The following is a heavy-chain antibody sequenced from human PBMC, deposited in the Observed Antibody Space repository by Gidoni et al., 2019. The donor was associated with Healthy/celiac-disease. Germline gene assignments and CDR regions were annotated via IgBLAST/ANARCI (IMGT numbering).Heavy chain of an antibody. V-gene: IGHV3-30-3*01. J-gene: IGHJ4*02. CDR2: ISYDGSNK. Sequence: QVQLVESGGGVVQPGRSLRLSCPASGFTFSRYAMHWVRQAPGKGLEWVAVISYDGSNKYYADSVKGRFTISRDNSKNTLYLQMNSLRAEDTAVYYCARDEGKDYYDSSGYYDYWGQGTLVTVSS. D-gene: IGHD3-22*01. CDR1: GFTFSRYA. CDR3: ARDEGKDYYDSSGYYDY.